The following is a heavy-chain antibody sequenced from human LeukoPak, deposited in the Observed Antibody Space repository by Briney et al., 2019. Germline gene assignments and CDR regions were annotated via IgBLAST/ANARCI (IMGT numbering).Heavy chain of an antibody. CDR1: GFTFRSYW. Sequence: GGSLRLSCAASGFTFRSYWMSWVRQAPGKGLEWVANIKQDGSEKYYVDSVKGRFTISRDNAKNSLYLQMNSLRAEDTAVYCCARDFSSGWYVNYWGQGTLVTVSS. V-gene: IGHV3-7*04. J-gene: IGHJ4*02. D-gene: IGHD6-19*01. CDR2: IKQDGSEK. CDR3: ARDFSSGWYVNY.